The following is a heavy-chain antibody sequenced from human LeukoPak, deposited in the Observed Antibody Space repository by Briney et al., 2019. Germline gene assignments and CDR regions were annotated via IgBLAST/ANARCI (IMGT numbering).Heavy chain of an antibody. D-gene: IGHD4-23*01. CDR2: ISSSSYI. CDR3: ARDRRWPGGFDY. Sequence: RTGGSLRLSCAASGFTLSSYSMNWVRQAPGKGLEWVSSISSSSYIYYADSVKGRFTISRDNAKNSLYLQMNSLRAEDTAVYYCARDRRWPGGFDYWGQGTLVTVSS. V-gene: IGHV3-21*01. J-gene: IGHJ4*02. CDR1: GFTLSSYS.